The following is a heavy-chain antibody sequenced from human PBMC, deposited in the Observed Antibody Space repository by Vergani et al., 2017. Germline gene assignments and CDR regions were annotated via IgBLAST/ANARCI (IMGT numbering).Heavy chain of an antibody. V-gene: IGHV3-21*01. Sequence: VQLVESGGGLVKPGGSLRLSCAASGFTFSSYSMNWVRQAPGKGLEWVSSISSSSSYIYYADSVKGRFTISRDNAKNSLYLQMNSLRAEDTAVYYCARDRWELLAPNMDVWGKGTTVTVSS. J-gene: IGHJ6*03. CDR3: ARDRWELLAPNMDV. D-gene: IGHD1-26*01. CDR1: GFTFSSYS. CDR2: ISSSSSYI.